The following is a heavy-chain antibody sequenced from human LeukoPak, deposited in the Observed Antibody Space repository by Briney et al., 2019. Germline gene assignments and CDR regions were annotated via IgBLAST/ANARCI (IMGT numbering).Heavy chain of an antibody. CDR3: ARQFRYDSSGYALDY. D-gene: IGHD3-22*01. CDR1: GFTFSSYG. Sequence: PGRSLRLSCAASGFTFSSYGMHWVRQAPGKGLEWVAVIWYDGSNKYYADSVKGRFTISRDNSKNTLYLQMNSLRAEDTAVYYCARQFRYDSSGYALDYWGQGTLVTVSS. CDR2: IWYDGSNK. V-gene: IGHV3-33*01. J-gene: IGHJ4*02.